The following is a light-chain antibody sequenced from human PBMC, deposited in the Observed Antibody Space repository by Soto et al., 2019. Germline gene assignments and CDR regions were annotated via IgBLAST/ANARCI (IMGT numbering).Light chain of an antibody. Sequence: IQMTQSPSSLSASVGDSVTVTCRASQSINIYLNWYQQKTGKAPTLLIYGASSLQSGVPSRFTGGGSRTDFTLTISSLQPQDFATYYCKQSYISPYTFGQGTKLEIK. V-gene: IGKV1-39*01. CDR2: GAS. CDR3: KQSYISPYT. J-gene: IGKJ2*01. CDR1: QSINIY.